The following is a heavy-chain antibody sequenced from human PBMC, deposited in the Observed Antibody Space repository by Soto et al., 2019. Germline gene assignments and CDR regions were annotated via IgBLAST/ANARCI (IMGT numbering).Heavy chain of an antibody. CDR2: IYYSGST. Sequence: SETLSLTCTVSGGSISSYYLSWIRQPPGKGLEWIGYIYYSGSTNYNPSLKSRVTISVDTSKNQFSLKLSSVTAADTAVYYCARASQYYDILTGYYFFDYWGQGTLVTVSS. J-gene: IGHJ4*02. V-gene: IGHV4-59*01. CDR1: GGSISSYY. D-gene: IGHD3-9*01. CDR3: ARASQYYDILTGYYFFDY.